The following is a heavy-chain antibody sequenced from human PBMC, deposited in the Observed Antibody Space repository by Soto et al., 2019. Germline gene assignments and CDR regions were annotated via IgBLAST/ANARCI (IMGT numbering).Heavy chain of an antibody. CDR2: IIPIFCTA. J-gene: IGHJ6*02. Sequence: VDVPCKASGVTISSYAISWVRQAPGQGLEWMGGIIPIFCTANYAQKFQGRVTITADESTSTAYMELSSLRSEDTAVYYCARDHRDYYGMDVWGQGTTVTVSS. V-gene: IGHV1-69*13. CDR1: GVTISSYA. CDR3: ARDHRDYYGMDV.